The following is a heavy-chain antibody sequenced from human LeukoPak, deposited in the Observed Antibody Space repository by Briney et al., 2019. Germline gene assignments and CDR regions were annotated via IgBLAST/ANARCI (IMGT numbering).Heavy chain of an antibody. J-gene: IGHJ4*02. Sequence: SETLSLTCTVSGGSISSYYWGWIRQPPGKGLEWIGSFYYSGSTYYNPSLKSRVTISLDTSKNQFSLKLSSVTAADTAVYYCARALSGWLYYFDYWGQGTLVTVSS. V-gene: IGHV4-39*07. CDR2: FYYSGST. CDR1: GGSISSYY. CDR3: ARALSGWLYYFDY. D-gene: IGHD6-19*01.